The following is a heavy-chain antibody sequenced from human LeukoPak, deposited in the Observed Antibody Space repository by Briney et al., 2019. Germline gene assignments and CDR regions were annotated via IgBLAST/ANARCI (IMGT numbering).Heavy chain of an antibody. J-gene: IGHJ4*02. Sequence: PGGSLRLSCEASGFTFSNYAMTWVRQAPGKGLEWVSVISGSGGSTYYADSVNGRFTISRDNSKNTLYLQMNSLRAEDTAVYYCAKGAYDTLINWGQGTLVTVSS. CDR1: GFTFSNYA. D-gene: IGHD3-22*01. CDR2: ISGSGGST. CDR3: AKGAYDTLIN. V-gene: IGHV3-23*01.